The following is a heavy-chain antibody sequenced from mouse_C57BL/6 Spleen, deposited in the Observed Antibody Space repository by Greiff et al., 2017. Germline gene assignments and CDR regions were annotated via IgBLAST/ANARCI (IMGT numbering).Heavy chain of an antibody. D-gene: IGHD1-1*01. V-gene: IGHV5-16*01. CDR1: GFTFSDYY. J-gene: IGHJ2*01. Sequence: DVQLVESEGGLVQPGSSMKLSCTASGFTFSDYYMAWVRQVPEKGLEWVANINYDGSSTYYLDSLKSRFIISRDNAKNILYLQMSSLKSEDTATYYCARERYGPYFDYWGQGTTLTVSS. CDR2: INYDGSST. CDR3: ARERYGPYFDY.